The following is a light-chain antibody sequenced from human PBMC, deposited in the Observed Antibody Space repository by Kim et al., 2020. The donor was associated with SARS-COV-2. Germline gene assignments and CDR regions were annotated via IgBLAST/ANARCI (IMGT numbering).Light chain of an antibody. J-gene: IGLJ2*01. CDR3: CSYAGSSTFSDYVV. Sequence: QSALTQPASVSGSPGQSITISCTGTSSDVGSYNLVSWYQQHPGKAPKLMIYEVSNRPSGVSNRFSGSKSGNTASLTISGLQAEDEADYYCCSYAGSSTFSDYVVFGGGTQLTVL. CDR2: EVS. V-gene: IGLV2-23*02. CDR1: SSDVGSYNL.